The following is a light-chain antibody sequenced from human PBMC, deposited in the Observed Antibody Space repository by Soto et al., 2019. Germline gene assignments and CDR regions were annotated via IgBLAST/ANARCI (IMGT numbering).Light chain of an antibody. CDR1: QSVSSSY. CDR3: QQYGSSPRT. J-gene: IGKJ1*01. V-gene: IGKV3-20*01. CDR2: GAS. Sequence: ELVLTQSPGTLSLSPGEGATLSCRASQSVSSSYVAWYQQKPGQAPRLLIYGASSRATGIPARFSGSGSGADFTLTSSLLEPEDFALYYCQQYGSSPRTFGQGTQVEIK.